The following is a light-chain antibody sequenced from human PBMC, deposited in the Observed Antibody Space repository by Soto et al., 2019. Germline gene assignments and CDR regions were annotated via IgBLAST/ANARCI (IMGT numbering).Light chain of an antibody. Sequence: EIVLTQSPGTLSLSPGERATLSCRASQSVSSSYLAWYQQKPGQAPRLLIYGASRRATGIPDRFSGSGSGTAFTLTISSLEPEDFAVYYCQQYGSSQSFGQGTKVEIK. CDR3: QQYGSSQS. CDR1: QSVSSSY. J-gene: IGKJ1*01. CDR2: GAS. V-gene: IGKV3-20*01.